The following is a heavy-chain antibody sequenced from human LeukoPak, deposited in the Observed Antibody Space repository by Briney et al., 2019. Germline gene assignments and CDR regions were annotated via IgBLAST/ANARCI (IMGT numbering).Heavy chain of an antibody. Sequence: SETLSLTCTVSGGSISSSSYYWGWIRQPPGKGLEWIGSIYYRGIPCYNPSLTSRDPISVDTSKNQFSLKLSSVTAADTAVYYCARARTDYDYVWGSYRFWFDPWGQGTLVTVSS. CDR3: ARARTDYDYVWGSYRFWFDP. CDR1: GGSISSSSYY. V-gene: IGHV4-39*01. CDR2: IYYRGIP. J-gene: IGHJ5*02. D-gene: IGHD3-16*02.